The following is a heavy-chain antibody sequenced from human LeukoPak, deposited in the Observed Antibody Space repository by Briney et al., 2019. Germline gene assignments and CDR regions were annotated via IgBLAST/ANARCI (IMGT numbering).Heavy chain of an antibody. D-gene: IGHD2-2*01. CDR2: ISYDGSNE. J-gene: IGHJ4*02. CDR1: GFTFSSYA. CDR3: ARDGGRAIVVVPAARGYFDY. V-gene: IGHV3-30-3*01. Sequence: PGGSLRLSCAASGFTFSSYAMHWVRQAPGKGLEWVAVISYDGSNEYYADSVKGRFTISRDNSKNTLYLQMNSLRAEDTAVYYCARDGGRAIVVVPAARGYFDYWGQGALVTASS.